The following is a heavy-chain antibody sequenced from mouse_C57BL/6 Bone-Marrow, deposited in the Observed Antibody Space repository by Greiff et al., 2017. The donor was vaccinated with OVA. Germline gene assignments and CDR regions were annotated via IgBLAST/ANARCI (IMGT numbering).Heavy chain of an antibody. Sequence: VQLQQSGAKLVKPGASVKMSCKASGYTFTSYWITWVKQRPGQGLEWIGDIYPGSGSTNYNEKFKSKATLTVDTSSSTAYMQLSSLTSEDSAVYYCARSDYYGSSAWFAYWGQGTLVTVSA. CDR2: IYPGSGST. J-gene: IGHJ3*01. CDR3: ARSDYYGSSAWFAY. CDR1: GYTFTSYW. V-gene: IGHV1-55*01. D-gene: IGHD1-1*01.